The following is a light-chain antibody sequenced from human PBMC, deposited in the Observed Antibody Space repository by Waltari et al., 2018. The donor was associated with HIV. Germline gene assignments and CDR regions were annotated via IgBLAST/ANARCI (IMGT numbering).Light chain of an antibody. CDR3: CSYAGSNTHV. V-gene: IGLV2-23*02. Sequence: QSALTQPASVSGSPGQSITISCTGTRSDVGGYNLASWDQPHPGKAPKLMISEVSKRPSGVSNRFSASKSANTASLTISGLQAEDEADYYCCSYAGSNTHVFGTGTKVTVL. CDR1: RSDVGGYNL. CDR2: EVS. J-gene: IGLJ1*01.